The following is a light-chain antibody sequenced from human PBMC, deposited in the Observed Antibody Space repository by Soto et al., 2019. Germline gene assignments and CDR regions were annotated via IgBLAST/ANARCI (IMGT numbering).Light chain of an antibody. CDR2: WAS. CDR3: QQYNNWPPGGT. V-gene: IGKV4-1*01. Sequence: DIVMTQSPDSLAVSLGERATINCKSSQSVLYSSNNKNYLAWYQQKPGQPPKLLIYWASTRESGVPDRFSGSGSGTDFTLTISSLQAEDVAVYYCQQYNNWPPGGTFGQGTKLEIK. CDR1: QSVLYSSNNKNY. J-gene: IGKJ2*02.